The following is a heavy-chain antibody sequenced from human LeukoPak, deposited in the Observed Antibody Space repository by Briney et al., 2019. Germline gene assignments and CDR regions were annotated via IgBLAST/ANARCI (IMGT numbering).Heavy chain of an antibody. Sequence: ASVKVSCKASGFTFTGYHMHWVRQAPGQGLEWMGWINPNSGDTNYAQKFQGRVTMTGDTSISTAYMDLSRLTSDDTAVYYCARSPNILTAINDYWGQGTLVTVSS. CDR1: GFTFTGYH. J-gene: IGHJ4*02. D-gene: IGHD3-9*01. CDR3: ARSPNILTAINDY. CDR2: INPNSGDT. V-gene: IGHV1-2*02.